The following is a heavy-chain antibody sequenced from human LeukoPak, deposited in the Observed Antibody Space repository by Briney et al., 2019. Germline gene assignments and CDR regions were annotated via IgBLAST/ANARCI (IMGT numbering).Heavy chain of an antibody. J-gene: IGHJ6*03. CDR3: ARGLTIQLWSKGYYYYMDV. D-gene: IGHD5-18*01. CDR1: GYTFTSYD. V-gene: IGHV1-8*03. Sequence: ASVKVSCKASGYTFTSYDINWVRQATGQGLEWMGWMNPNSGNTGYAQKFQGRVTITRNTSISTAYMELSSLRSEDTAVYYCARGLTIQLWSKGYYYYMDVWGKGTTVTVSS. CDR2: MNPNSGNT.